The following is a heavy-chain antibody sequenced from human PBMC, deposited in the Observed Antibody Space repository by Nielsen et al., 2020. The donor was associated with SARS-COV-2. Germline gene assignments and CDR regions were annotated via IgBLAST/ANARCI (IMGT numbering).Heavy chain of an antibody. CDR1: GFTFDDYA. V-gene: IGHV3-9*01. J-gene: IGHJ3*02. Sequence: SLKISCAASGFTFDDYAMHWVRQAPGKGLEWVSGISWSSGSIGYADSVKGRFTISRDNAKNSLYLQMNSLRAEDTALYYCAKAPTDSGSYYDFDIWGQGTMVTVSS. D-gene: IGHD1-26*01. CDR2: ISWSSGSI. CDR3: AKAPTDSGSYYDFDI.